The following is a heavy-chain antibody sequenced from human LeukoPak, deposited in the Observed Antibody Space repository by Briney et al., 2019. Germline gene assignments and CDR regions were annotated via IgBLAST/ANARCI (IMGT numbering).Heavy chain of an antibody. D-gene: IGHD1-26*01. V-gene: IGHV3-21*06. CDR3: ARGTYIVGLHDAFDI. CDR1: GFTSISYN. Sequence: PGGPLRLPCAASGFTSISYNMNGVGQAPGKGPEWVSSITSSISDIYYADSVKGRFTISRDNAKHSLYLQMDSLRVEDTAVYYCARGTYIVGLHDAFDIWGHGTLVTVSS. J-gene: IGHJ3*02. CDR2: ITSSISDI.